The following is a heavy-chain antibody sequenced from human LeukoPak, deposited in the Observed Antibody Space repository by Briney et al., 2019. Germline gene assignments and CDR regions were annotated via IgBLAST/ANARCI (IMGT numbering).Heavy chain of an antibody. Sequence: GGSLRLSCAVSRFTFSTYAMSWVRQAPGQGLEWVSAISANGADKYYADSVKGRFTISRDNSKNTLFLQMTSLRVEDTAVYYCANYRKPQGLDYWGQGTLVTVTS. J-gene: IGHJ4*02. CDR2: ISANGADK. D-gene: IGHD1-14*01. CDR1: RFTFSTYA. V-gene: IGHV3-23*01. CDR3: ANYRKPQGLDY.